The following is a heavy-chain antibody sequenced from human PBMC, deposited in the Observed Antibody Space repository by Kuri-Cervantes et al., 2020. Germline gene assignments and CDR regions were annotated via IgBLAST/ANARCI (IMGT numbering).Heavy chain of an antibody. CDR2: INHSGST. CDR3: ASSAYYDFWSGYYTRDAFDI. V-gene: IGHV4-61*01. J-gene: IGHJ3*02. Sequence: SETLSLTCTVSGGSVSSGSYYWSWIRQPPGKGLEWIGEINHSGSTNYNPSLKSRVTISVDTSKNQFSLKLSSVTAADTAVYYCASSAYYDFWSGYYTRDAFDIWGQGTMVTVSS. CDR1: GGSVSSGSYY. D-gene: IGHD3-3*01.